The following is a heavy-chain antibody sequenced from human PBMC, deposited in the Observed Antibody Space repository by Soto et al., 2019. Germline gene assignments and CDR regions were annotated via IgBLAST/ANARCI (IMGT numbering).Heavy chain of an antibody. J-gene: IGHJ4*02. Sequence: SLRLSCAASGFTFSSYGMHWVRQAPGKGLEWVAVISYDGSNKYYADSVKGRFTISRDNSKNTLYLQMNSLRAEDTAVYYCAKDPRSLVVGWSSGFFDYWGPATLGTLSS. V-gene: IGHV3-30*18. D-gene: IGHD3-22*01. CDR2: ISYDGSNK. CDR1: GFTFSSYG. CDR3: AKDPRSLVVGWSSGFFDY.